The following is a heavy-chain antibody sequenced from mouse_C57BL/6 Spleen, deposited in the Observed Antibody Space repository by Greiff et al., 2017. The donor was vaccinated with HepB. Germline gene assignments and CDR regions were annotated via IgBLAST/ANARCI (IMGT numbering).Heavy chain of an antibody. D-gene: IGHD1-1*01. Sequence: QVQLQQSGAELVKPGASVKISCKASGYAFSSYWMNWVKQRPGKGLEWIGQIYPGDGDTNYNGKFKGKATLTADKSSSTAYMQLSSLTSEDSAVYFCAREGLGTTVVAPYAMDYWGQGTSVTVSS. CDR3: AREGLGTTVVAPYAMDY. CDR2: IYPGDGDT. CDR1: GYAFSSYW. V-gene: IGHV1-80*01. J-gene: IGHJ4*01.